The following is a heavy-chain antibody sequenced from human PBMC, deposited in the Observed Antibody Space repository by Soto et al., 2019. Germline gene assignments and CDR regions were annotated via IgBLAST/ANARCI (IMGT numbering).Heavy chain of an antibody. J-gene: IGHJ2*01. CDR2: IYHSGST. V-gene: IGHV4-4*02. CDR3: ARVMMVTPGNWYFAL. Sequence: QVQLQESGPGLVKPSGTLSLTCAVSGGSISSSNWWSWVRQPPGKGLEWIGEIYHSGSTQYNPSPKRRVTISVDKSKNQFSLKLSSVTAADTAVYYCARVMMVTPGNWYFALWGRGTLVTVSS. CDR1: GGSISSSNW. D-gene: IGHD2-21*02.